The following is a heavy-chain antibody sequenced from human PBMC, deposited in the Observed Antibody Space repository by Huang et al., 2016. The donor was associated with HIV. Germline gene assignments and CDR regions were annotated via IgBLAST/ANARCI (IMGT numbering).Heavy chain of an antibody. CDR3: AKADSGAAAGSLVDY. V-gene: IGHV3-23*01. CDR1: GFTFSSYA. CDR2: ITGRGSIS. D-gene: IGHD6-13*01. Sequence: EVQLLESGGGLVQPGGSLRLSCAASGFTFSSYAMSWVRQAPGKGVEGVSSITGRGSISYYADSMKGRFTISRDNSKNTLYLQMNSLRAEDTAIYYCAKADSGAAAGSLVDYWGQGTLVTVSS. J-gene: IGHJ4*02.